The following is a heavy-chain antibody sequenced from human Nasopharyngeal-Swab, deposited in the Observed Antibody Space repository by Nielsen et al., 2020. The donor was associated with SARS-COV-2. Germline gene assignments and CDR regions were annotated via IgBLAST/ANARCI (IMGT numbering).Heavy chain of an antibody. Sequence: ASVKVSCKASGYTFTYRYLHWVRQATGQGLEWMGWMNPNSGNTGYAQKFQGRVTMTRNTSISTAYMELSSLRSDDTAVYYCARAEKSGFDYWGQGTLVTVSS. D-gene: IGHD3-3*01. CDR1: GYTFTYRY. CDR3: ARAEKSGFDY. V-gene: IGHV1-8*02. CDR2: MNPNSGNT. J-gene: IGHJ4*02.